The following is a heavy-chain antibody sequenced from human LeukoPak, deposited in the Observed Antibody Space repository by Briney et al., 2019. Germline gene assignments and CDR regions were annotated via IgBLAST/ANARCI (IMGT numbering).Heavy chain of an antibody. CDR3: AREGPYSSGTFRY. CDR1: GFTFSSYW. CDR2: ISGSGGST. V-gene: IGHV3-23*01. J-gene: IGHJ4*02. D-gene: IGHD6-25*01. Sequence: GGSLRLSCAASGFTFSSYWMHWVRQAPGKGLEWVSAISGSGGSTYYADSVKGRFTISRDNSKNMVYLQMNSLRTEDTAVYYCAREGPYSSGTFRYWGQGTLVTVSS.